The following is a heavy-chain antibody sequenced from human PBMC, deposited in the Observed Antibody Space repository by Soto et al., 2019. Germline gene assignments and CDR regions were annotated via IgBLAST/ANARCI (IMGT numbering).Heavy chain of an antibody. J-gene: IGHJ2*01. CDR1: GGSFSGYY. CDR2: INHSGST. D-gene: IGHD4-17*01. Sequence: QVQLQQWGAGLLKPSETLSLTCAVYGGSFSGYYWSWIRQPPGKGLEWIGEINHSGSTNYNPSLKSRVTISVDTYKNQFSLKLSSVTAADTAVYYCARCGPYGDYASWYFDLWGRGTLVTVSS. CDR3: ARCGPYGDYASWYFDL. V-gene: IGHV4-34*01.